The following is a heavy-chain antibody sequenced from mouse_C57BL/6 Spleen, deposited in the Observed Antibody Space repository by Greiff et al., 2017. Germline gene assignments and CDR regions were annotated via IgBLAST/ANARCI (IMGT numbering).Heavy chain of an antibody. CDR1: GYAFSSYW. CDR3: ARSPYYYGSSYDAMDY. Sequence: VQLQQSGAELVKPGASVKISCKASGYAFSSYWMNWVKQRPGKGLEWIGQIYPGDGDTNYNGKFKGKATLTADKSSSTAYMQLSSLTSEDSAVHFCARSPYYYGSSYDAMDYWGQGTSVTVSS. J-gene: IGHJ4*01. CDR2: IYPGDGDT. D-gene: IGHD1-1*01. V-gene: IGHV1-80*01.